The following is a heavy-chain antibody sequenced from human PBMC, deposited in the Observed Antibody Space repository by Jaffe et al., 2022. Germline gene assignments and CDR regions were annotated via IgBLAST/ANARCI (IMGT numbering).Heavy chain of an antibody. Sequence: QLQLQESGPGLVKPSETLSLTCTVSGGSISSSSYYWGWIRQPPGKGLEWIGSIYYSGSTYYNPSLKSRVTISVDTSKNQFSLKLSSVTAADTAVYYCARHAGPLLDWNYPSGWFDPWGQGTLVTVSS. J-gene: IGHJ5*02. CDR1: GGSISSSSYY. D-gene: IGHD1-7*01. CDR3: ARHAGPLLDWNYPSGWFDP. CDR2: IYYSGST. V-gene: IGHV4-39*01.